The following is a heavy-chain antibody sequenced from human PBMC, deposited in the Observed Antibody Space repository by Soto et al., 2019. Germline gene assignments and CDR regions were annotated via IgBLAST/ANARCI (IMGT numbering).Heavy chain of an antibody. D-gene: IGHD3-10*01. CDR1: GATFSGNF. Sequence: QVQLVQSGAEVREPGASVKVSCKPSGATFSGNFFHWVRQAPGQGLEWMGWINPDNGDTNYAQKFQARVTMTRDTSISTAYMDLSRLRSDDTAVYFCTRDRSGANVQYWGQGTLVTVSS. V-gene: IGHV1-2*02. CDR3: TRDRSGANVQY. CDR2: INPDNGDT. J-gene: IGHJ4*02.